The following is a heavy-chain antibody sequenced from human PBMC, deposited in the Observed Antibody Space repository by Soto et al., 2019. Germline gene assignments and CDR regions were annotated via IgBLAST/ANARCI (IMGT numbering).Heavy chain of an antibody. CDR1: GYIFTGYH. V-gene: IGHV1-2*02. J-gene: IGHJ6*02. CDR2: INPNSGDT. Sequence: GASVKVSCKASGYIFTGYHIHWVRQAPGRGLEWMGWINPNSGDTEYAQNFQGRVTMTRDTSFNLVYMEMSGLMSDDTAVYYCARDARGTRGFDEMDIWGQGPTVTVYS. CDR3: ARDARGTRGFDEMDI. D-gene: IGHD3-9*01.